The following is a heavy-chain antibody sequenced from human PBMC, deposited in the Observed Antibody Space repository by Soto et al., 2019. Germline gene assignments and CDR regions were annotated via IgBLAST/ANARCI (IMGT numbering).Heavy chain of an antibody. J-gene: IGHJ4*02. D-gene: IGHD3-10*01. V-gene: IGHV3-48*02. CDR1: GFTFSSYS. CDR3: ARNYYGSGRHPFDY. Sequence: EVQLVESGGGLVQPGGSLRLSCAASGFTFSSYSINWVRQAPGKGLEWVSYISSSSSTIYYADSVKGRFTISRDNAKNSLYLQMSSLRDEDTAVYYCARNYYGSGRHPFDYWGQGTLVTVSS. CDR2: ISSSSSTI.